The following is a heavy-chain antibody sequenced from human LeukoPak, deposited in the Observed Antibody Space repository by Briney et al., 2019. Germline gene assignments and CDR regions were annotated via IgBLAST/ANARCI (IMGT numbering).Heavy chain of an antibody. CDR2: ISYDGSNE. V-gene: IGHV3-30*18. CDR3: AKEFNRGLPDY. Sequence: PGGSLRLSCAASGFTFSTYGMRWVRQAPGKGLEWVAVISYDGSNEYYADSVKGRFTISRDNSKNTLYLQMSSLRAEDTAVYYCAKEFNRGLPDYWGQGTVVTVSS. J-gene: IGHJ4*02. D-gene: IGHD2-21*01. CDR1: GFTFSTYG.